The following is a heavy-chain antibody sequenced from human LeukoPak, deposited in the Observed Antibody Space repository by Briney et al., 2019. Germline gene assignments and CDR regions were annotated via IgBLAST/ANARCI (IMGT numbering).Heavy chain of an antibody. D-gene: IGHD4-17*01. Sequence: PGGSLRLSCAASGFTFNNYDMYWVRQASGKGLEWVSAIGTTGDTYYSDSVKGRFTISRENVKNSLYLQMNSLRAGDTAVYYCARDHGDYSLDQWGQGTLVTVSS. CDR3: ARDHGDYSLDQ. J-gene: IGHJ4*02. CDR2: IGTTGDT. V-gene: IGHV3-13*01. CDR1: GFTFNNYD.